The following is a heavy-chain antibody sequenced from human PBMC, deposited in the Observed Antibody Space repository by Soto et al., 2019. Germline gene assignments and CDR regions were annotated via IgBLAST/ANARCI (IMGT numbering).Heavy chain of an antibody. V-gene: IGHV1-69*06. CDR1: GGTFSSNP. CDR2: TIPTFGAG. D-gene: IGHD5-12*01. CDR3: ARRQTSGYNRYFDP. Sequence: WASVKVSCKASGGTFSSNPISWMRQAPGQGLEWMGGTIPTFGAGSYAQRFQGRLTITADKSTNTAYMELSSLRPEDTAVYYCARRQTSGYNRYFDPWGQGTLVTVSS. J-gene: IGHJ4*02.